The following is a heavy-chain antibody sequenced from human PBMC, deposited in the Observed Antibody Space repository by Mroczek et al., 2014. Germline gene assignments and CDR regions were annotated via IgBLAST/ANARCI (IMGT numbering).Heavy chain of an antibody. J-gene: IGHJ4*02. Sequence: QVQLVESGPGLVKPSETLSLTCTVSGGSISSYYWSWIRQPPGKGLEWIGYIYYSGSTNYNPSLKSRVTISVDTSKNQFSLKLSSVTAADTAVYYCAATLGITMIVRADYWGQGTLVTVSS. CDR2: IYYSGST. CDR1: GGSISSYY. V-gene: IGHV4-59*01. D-gene: IGHD3-22*01. CDR3: AATLGITMIVRADY.